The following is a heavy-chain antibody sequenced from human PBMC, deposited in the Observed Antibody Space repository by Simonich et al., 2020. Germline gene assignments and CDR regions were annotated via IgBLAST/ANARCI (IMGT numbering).Heavy chain of an antibody. J-gene: IGHJ6*03. CDR3: ARGALTGDYYYMDV. CDR1: GYTFTGYY. D-gene: IGHD7-27*01. V-gene: IGHV1-2*02. CDR2: INPTSGGT. Sequence: QVQLVQSGAEVKKPGASVKVSCKASGYTFTGYYMHWVRQAPGQGLEWMGGINPTSGGTNYAQKCQGRVTMTRDTSISTAYMELSRLRSDDTAVYYCARGALTGDYYYMDVWGKGTTVTVSS.